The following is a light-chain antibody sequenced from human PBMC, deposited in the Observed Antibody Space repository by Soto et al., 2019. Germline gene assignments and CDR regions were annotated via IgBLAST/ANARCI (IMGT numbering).Light chain of an antibody. J-gene: IGKJ3*01. CDR2: KAS. Sequence: DIQMTQSPSTLSASVGDRVTITCRARESIRSFFAWYQQKPGGAPTLLIYKASSLRRGCPSRLRGRGAETELTITISSMKTEDFETYECHQYFANSRTFGPGTKVDSK. CDR3: HQYFANSRT. V-gene: IGKV1-5*03. CDR1: ESIRSF.